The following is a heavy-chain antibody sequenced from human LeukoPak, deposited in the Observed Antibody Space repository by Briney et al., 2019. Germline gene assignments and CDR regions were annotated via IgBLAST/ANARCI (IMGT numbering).Heavy chain of an antibody. J-gene: IGHJ4*02. V-gene: IGHV3-23*01. CDR1: GFTFSNYV. CDR2: INGGGGST. CDR3: VKDGRRSPPC. D-gene: IGHD2-15*01. Sequence: GGSLRLSCAASGFTFSNYVMSWVRQAPGKGPEWVSGINGGGGSTFYTESVTGSFTISRDNSKSTLFLQMNTLRAEDTAVYYCVKDGRRSPPCWGQGTLVTVSS.